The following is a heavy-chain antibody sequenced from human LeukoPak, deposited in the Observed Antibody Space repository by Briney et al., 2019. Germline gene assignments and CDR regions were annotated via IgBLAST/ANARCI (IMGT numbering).Heavy chain of an antibody. Sequence: GASVKVSCKSSGYTFTSYYMNWVRQAPGQGLEWMGITNPSGGSTSYAQKFQDRVAMTRDTSTSTMYMELSSLTSEDTAVYYCARDGAADGMDVWGQGTTVTVSS. CDR2: TNPSGGST. V-gene: IGHV1-46*01. CDR1: GYTFTSYY. D-gene: IGHD2-15*01. J-gene: IGHJ6*02. CDR3: ARDGAADGMDV.